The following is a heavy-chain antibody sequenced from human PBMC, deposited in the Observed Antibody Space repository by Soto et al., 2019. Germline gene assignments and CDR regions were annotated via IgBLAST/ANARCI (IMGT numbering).Heavy chain of an antibody. CDR2: IYYSGST. J-gene: IGHJ4*02. V-gene: IGHV4-30-4*01. D-gene: IGHD2-2*01. CDR1: GGSISSGDYY. CDR3: ARVVGSALLDY. Sequence: SETLSLTCTVSGGSISSGDYYWSWIRQPPGKGLEWIGYIYYSGSTYYNPSLKSRVTISVDTSKNQFSLKLSSVTAADTAVYYCARVVGSALLDYWGQGTLVTVSS.